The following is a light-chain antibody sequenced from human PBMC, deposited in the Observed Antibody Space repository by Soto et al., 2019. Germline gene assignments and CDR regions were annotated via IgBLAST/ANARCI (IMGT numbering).Light chain of an antibody. CDR1: QGVSGN. Sequence: EMVMTQSPATLSVSPGERATLSCRASQGVSGNLAWYQQKPGQAPRLLIYDVSTRATGIPARFSGSGSGTEFTLTISSLQSEDFAVYFCQHYNNWPLFCQGTKLEIK. CDR2: DVS. CDR3: QHYNNWPL. J-gene: IGKJ2*01. V-gene: IGKV3-15*01.